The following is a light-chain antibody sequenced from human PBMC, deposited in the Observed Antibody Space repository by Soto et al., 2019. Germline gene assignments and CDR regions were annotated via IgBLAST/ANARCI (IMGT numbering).Light chain of an antibody. J-gene: IGLJ2*01. CDR1: SSNIGAGFE. CDR3: QSYDSSLSGYVI. CDR2: TNI. Sequence: QPVLTQPPSVSAAPGQRVTISCTGSSSNIGAGFEVHWYQQLPGTAPKLLIYTNINRPSGVPDRFSGSRSGTSASLAITGLHAEDEADYYCQSYDSSLSGYVIFGGGTKLTVL. V-gene: IGLV1-40*01.